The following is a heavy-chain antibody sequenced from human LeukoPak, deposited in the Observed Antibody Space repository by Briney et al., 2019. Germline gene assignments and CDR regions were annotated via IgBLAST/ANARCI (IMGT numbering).Heavy chain of an antibody. Sequence: GGSLRLSCAASGFTFSDYYMSWIRQAPGTGLEWVSYINSSGSTIYYADSVKGRFTISRDNAKNSLYLQMNSLRAEDTAVYYCSRELAVAGTGNMYFDGWGQATLVSVSS. CDR2: INSSGSTI. J-gene: IGHJ4*02. V-gene: IGHV3-11*01. CDR3: SRELAVAGTGNMYFDG. D-gene: IGHD6-19*01. CDR1: GFTFSDYY.